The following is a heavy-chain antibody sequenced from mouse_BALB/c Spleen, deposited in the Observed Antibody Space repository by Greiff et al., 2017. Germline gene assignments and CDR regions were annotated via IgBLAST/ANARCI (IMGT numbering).Heavy chain of an antibody. CDR3: ARLDYFDY. CDR2: INPSNGRT. Sequence: QVQLQQSGAELVKPGASVKLSCKASGYTFTSYWMHWVKQRPGQGLEWIGEINPSNGRTNYNEKFKSKATLTVDKSSSTAYMQLSSLTSEDSAVYYCARLDYFDYWGQGTTLTVSS. V-gene: IGHV1S81*02. CDR1: GYTFTSYW. J-gene: IGHJ2*01.